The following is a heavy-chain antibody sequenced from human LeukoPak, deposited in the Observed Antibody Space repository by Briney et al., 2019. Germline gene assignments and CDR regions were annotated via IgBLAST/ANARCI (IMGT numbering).Heavy chain of an antibody. V-gene: IGHV4-59*01. J-gene: IGHJ5*02. CDR3: ARDRSRQLGGWFDP. CDR2: ICYSGST. D-gene: IGHD6-13*01. CDR1: GGSISSYY. Sequence: SETLSLTCTVSGGSISSYYWSWIRQPPGKGLEWIGYICYSGSTNYNPSLKSRVTISVDTSKNQFSLKLSSVTAADTAVYYCARDRSRQLGGWFDPWGQGTLVTVSS.